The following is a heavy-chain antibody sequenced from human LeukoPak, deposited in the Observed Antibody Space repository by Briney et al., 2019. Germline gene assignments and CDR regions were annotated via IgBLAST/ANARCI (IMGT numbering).Heavy chain of an antibody. J-gene: IGHJ4*02. CDR1: GFTFSDYY. CDR3: ARRSASGWFYFDY. V-gene: IGHV3-11*01. Sequence: PGRSLRLSCAASGFTFSDYYMSWIRQAPGKGLEWVLYISNGGSTIYYADSVKGRFTISRDNAKNSLYLQMNSLRAEDTAIYYCARRSASGWFYFDYWGQGTLVTVSS. CDR2: ISNGGSTI. D-gene: IGHD6-19*01.